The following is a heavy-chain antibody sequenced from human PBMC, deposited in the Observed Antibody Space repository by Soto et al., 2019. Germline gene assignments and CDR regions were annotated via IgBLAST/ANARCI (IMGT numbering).Heavy chain of an antibody. CDR3: ARDQFVVVPAAQGSYNWFDP. Sequence: SETLSLTGAVYGGSFSGYYWSWIRQPPGKGLEWIGEINHSGSTNYNPSLKSRVTISVDTSKNQFSLKLSSLRSEDTAVYYCARDQFVVVPAAQGSYNWFDPWGQGTLVTVSS. D-gene: IGHD2-2*01. J-gene: IGHJ5*02. CDR2: INHSGST. V-gene: IGHV4-34*01. CDR1: GGSFSGYY.